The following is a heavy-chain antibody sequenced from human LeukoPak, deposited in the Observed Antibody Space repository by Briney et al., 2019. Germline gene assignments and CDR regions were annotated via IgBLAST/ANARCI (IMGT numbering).Heavy chain of an antibody. CDR3: AKEVGATGAIYYGMDV. Sequence: PGGSLRLSCAASGFTFKYAWMTWVRQAPGKGLEWVSGISGSGGTTYYADSVKGRFTISRDNSRNTLYLQMNSLRAEDTAVHYCAKEVGATGAIYYGMDVWGQGTTVTVSS. V-gene: IGHV3-23*01. D-gene: IGHD1-26*01. CDR2: ISGSGGTT. CDR1: GFTFKYA. J-gene: IGHJ6*02.